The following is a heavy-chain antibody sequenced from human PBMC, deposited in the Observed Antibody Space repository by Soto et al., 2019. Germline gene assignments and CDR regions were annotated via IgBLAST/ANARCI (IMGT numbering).Heavy chain of an antibody. CDR2: INSDGSST. D-gene: IGHD3-9*01. V-gene: IGHV3-74*01. Sequence: PGGSVRLSCAASGFTFSSYWMHWVRPATGKGLVWVSRINSDGSSTSYADSVKGRFTISRDNAKNTLYLQMNSLRAEDTAVDYCARVGYDILTGYPDYYYGMDVWGPGTTVTVSS. CDR3: ARVGYDILTGYPDYYYGMDV. J-gene: IGHJ6*02. CDR1: GFTFSSYW.